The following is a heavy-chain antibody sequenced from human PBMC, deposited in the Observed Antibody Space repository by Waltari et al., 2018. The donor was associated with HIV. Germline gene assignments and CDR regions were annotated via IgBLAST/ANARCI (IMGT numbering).Heavy chain of an antibody. CDR3: ARRYTSGYYYDSGAYWGAGEIDS. CDR2: IHYSGHP. J-gene: IGHJ4*02. D-gene: IGHD3-22*01. V-gene: IGHV4-39*01. CDR1: GGSISSSNYY. Sequence: QLHLQASGPGLVKPSETLSLACSVSGGSISSSNYYWDWIRQSPGKGLEWIGSIHYSGHPFSNPSLNARHALSVNTAKDEFSLKLSSVTAADTAVYYCARRYTSGYYYDSGAYWGAGEIDSWGQGTLVTVSS.